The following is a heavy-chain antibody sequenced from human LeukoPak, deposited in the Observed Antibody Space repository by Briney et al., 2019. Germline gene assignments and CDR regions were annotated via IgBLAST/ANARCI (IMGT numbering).Heavy chain of an antibody. Sequence: GGSLRLSCAASGFTFSTYSMNWVRQAPGKGLEWVSYITSTSSTIYYADSVKGRFTISRDNARNSLYLQMNSLRAEDTAVYYCARAAHYYDSGGFLPEAFDVWGQGTMVTVSS. CDR1: GFTFSTYS. V-gene: IGHV3-48*04. J-gene: IGHJ3*01. CDR2: ITSTSSTI. D-gene: IGHD3-22*01. CDR3: ARAAHYYDSGGFLPEAFDV.